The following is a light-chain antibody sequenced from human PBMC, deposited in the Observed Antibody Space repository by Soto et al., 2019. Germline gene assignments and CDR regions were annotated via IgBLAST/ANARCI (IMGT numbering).Light chain of an antibody. Sequence: AIQMTQSPSSLSASVKDRVTIKCRASQGIRNDLGWYQQKPGKAHKLLIYGASNLQSGVPSRFSGSGSGTDFTLTITSLQPEDFATYYCLHDHNYPWTFGQGTKV. J-gene: IGKJ1*01. CDR2: GAS. V-gene: IGKV1-6*01. CDR1: QGIRND. CDR3: LHDHNYPWT.